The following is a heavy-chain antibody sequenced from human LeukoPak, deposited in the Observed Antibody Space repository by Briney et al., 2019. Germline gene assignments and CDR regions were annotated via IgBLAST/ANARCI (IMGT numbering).Heavy chain of an antibody. V-gene: IGHV1-2*02. CDR1: RYTFTGYY. J-gene: IGHJ3*02. Sequence: ASVKVSCKASRYTFTGYYMHWVRQAPGPRREWMGWINPNSVGTNYAQKLHGRVTMTRDTSISTAYMELSRLRSDDTAVYYCARGCSSYVDAFDIWGQGTMVTVSS. CDR3: ARGCSSYVDAFDI. CDR2: INPNSVGT. D-gene: IGHD6-13*01.